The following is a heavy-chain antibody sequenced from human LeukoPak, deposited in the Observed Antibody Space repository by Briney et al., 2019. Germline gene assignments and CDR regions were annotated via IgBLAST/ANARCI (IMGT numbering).Heavy chain of an antibody. D-gene: IGHD1-14*01. Sequence: GGSLRLSRAASGFTFSSYGMHWVRQAPGTGLEWVAVIWYDGSNKYYADSVKGRFTISRDNSKNTLYLQMNSLRAEDTAVYYCARDFPSGLDYWGQGTLVTVSS. CDR1: GFTFSSYG. V-gene: IGHV3-33*01. CDR3: ARDFPSGLDY. CDR2: IWYDGSNK. J-gene: IGHJ4*02.